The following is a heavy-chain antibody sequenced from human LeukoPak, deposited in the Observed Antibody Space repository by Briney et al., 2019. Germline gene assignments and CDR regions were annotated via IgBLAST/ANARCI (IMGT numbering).Heavy chain of an antibody. D-gene: IGHD2-15*01. CDR1: GFSVSDNY. V-gene: IGHV3-53*01. CDR2: IYSGGGGGSI. Sequence: GGSLGLSCAASGFSVSDNYMNWVRQAPGKGLEWVSVIYSGGGGGSIYYADSVKGRFTLSRDNSQNTVYLQMNSLRVEDTAVYYCAKSGLNRFDYWGQGTLVTVSS. CDR3: AKSGLNRFDY. J-gene: IGHJ4*02.